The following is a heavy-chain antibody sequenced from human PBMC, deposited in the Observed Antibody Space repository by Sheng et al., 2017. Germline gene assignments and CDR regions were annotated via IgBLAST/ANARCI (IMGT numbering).Heavy chain of an antibody. D-gene: IGHD6-13*01. J-gene: IGHJ3*02. CDR2: IIPIFGTA. V-gene: IGHV1-69*05. CDR1: GGTFSSYA. CDR3: ARTPGGAAAGTATFDI. Sequence: QVQLVQSGAEVKKPGSSVKVSCKASGGTFSSYAISWVRQAPGQGLEWMGGIIPIFGTANYAQKFQGRVTITTDESTSTAYMELSSLRSEDTAVYYCARTPGGAAAGTATFDIWGQGTMVTVSS.